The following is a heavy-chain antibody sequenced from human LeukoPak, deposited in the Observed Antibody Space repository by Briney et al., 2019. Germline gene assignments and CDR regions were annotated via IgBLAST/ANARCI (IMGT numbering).Heavy chain of an antibody. D-gene: IGHD1-1*01. V-gene: IGHV3-23*01. Sequence: GGSLRLSCAASGCTFSNYAMSWVRQAPGKGLEWVSGIRGSGDSTYFADSVKGRFTISRDNSKNTVYLQMNRLRAEDTAVYYCAKDNYHATSGTFDYWGQGTLVTVSS. CDR3: AKDNYHATSGTFDY. J-gene: IGHJ4*02. CDR1: GCTFSNYA. CDR2: IRGSGDST.